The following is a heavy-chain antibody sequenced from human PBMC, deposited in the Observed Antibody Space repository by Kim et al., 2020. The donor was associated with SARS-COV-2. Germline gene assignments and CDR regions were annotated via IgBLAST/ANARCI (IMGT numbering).Heavy chain of an antibody. J-gene: IGHJ4*02. V-gene: IGHV3-23*01. D-gene: IGHD6-13*01. CDR3: ANPRQPDY. Sequence: YADYVQGRFTGSRDNSKNPLYLQMSSRRAEDTAIYYCANPRQPDYWGQGTLVTVSS.